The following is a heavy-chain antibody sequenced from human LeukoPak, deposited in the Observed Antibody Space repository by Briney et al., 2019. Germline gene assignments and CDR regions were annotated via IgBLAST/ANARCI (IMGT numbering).Heavy chain of an antibody. J-gene: IGHJ4*02. D-gene: IGHD3-10*01. CDR3: ARGLVRGVIITHFDY. V-gene: IGHV3-21*01. Sequence: GGSLRLSCVASGFTFSTFSMNWVRQAPGKGLEWVSSITYSSSYIYYADSVKGRFTISRDNAKNSLYLQMNSLRAEDTAVYYCARGLVRGVIITHFDYWGQGTLVTVSS. CDR2: ITYSSSYI. CDR1: GFTFSTFS.